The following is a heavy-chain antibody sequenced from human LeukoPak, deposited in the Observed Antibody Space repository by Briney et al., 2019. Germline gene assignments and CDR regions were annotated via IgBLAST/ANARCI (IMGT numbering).Heavy chain of an antibody. D-gene: IGHD3-10*02. J-gene: IGHJ6*04. CDR1: AFSFSNYN. Sequence: GGSLRLSCAASAFSFSNYNMNWVRQAPGKGLEWVSSITSSGSYIYYADSVKGRFTISRDNAKNSLYLQMNSLRAEDTAVYYCAELGITMIGGVWGKGTTVTISS. CDR2: ITSSGSYI. V-gene: IGHV3-21*01. CDR3: AELGITMIGGV.